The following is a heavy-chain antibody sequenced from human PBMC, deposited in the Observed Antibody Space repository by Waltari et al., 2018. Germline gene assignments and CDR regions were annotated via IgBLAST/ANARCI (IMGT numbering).Heavy chain of an antibody. J-gene: IGHJ6*03. CDR3: ARDDHFWSGHPHYMDV. Sequence: QVQLGESGGGGVQPGRSLRLSCAVAGFPFRSYAFHGVRQAPGKGLEWVAVISYDGSKKYYADFVKGRFTISRDNSKNTAYMQMESLRDEDTAIYYCARDDHFWSGHPHYMDVWGKGTTVIVSS. V-gene: IGHV3-30-3*01. CDR2: ISYDGSKK. CDR1: GFPFRSYA. D-gene: IGHD3-3*02.